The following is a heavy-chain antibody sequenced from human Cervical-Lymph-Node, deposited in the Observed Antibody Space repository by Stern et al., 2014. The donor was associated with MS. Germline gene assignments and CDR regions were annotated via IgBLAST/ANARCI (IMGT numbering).Heavy chain of an antibody. Sequence: QVQLLESGAAVKKPGSSVKGSCKASGGTFSSYAIRWVRQAPRQGLAWMGVIIPLFGTANYEQKVQGRVTITADESTSTAYMELSSLRSEDTAVYYCARGELKEGLVRGMDVWGQGTTVTVSS. J-gene: IGHJ6*02. V-gene: IGHV1-69*01. CDR2: IIPLFGTA. CDR1: GGTFSSYA. D-gene: IGHD1-26*01. CDR3: ARGELKEGLVRGMDV.